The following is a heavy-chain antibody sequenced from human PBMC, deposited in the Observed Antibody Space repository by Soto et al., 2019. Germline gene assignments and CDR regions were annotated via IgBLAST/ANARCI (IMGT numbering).Heavy chain of an antibody. CDR3: ARPNIEVVEPAAMPEGYWFDP. V-gene: IGHV3-48*01. CDR2: ISGSGSDM. D-gene: IGHD2-2*01. CDR1: GFTFSSYS. J-gene: IGHJ5*02. Sequence: GGSLRLSCAASGFTFSSYSMNWVRQAPGKGPEWVSYISGSGSDMFYADSVKGRITISRDNAKNTLYLQMSSLRAEDTAVYYCARPNIEVVEPAAMPEGYWFDPWGQGTLVTVSS.